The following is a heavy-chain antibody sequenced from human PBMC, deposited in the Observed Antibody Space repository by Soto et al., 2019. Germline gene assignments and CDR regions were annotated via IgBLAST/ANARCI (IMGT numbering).Heavy chain of an antibody. V-gene: IGHV3-48*02. CDR2: ISTNGRSK. CDR1: GFAFCTYM. D-gene: IGHD1-7*01. J-gene: IGHJ6*02. Sequence: EVPLVQSGGGLAQPGGSLRLSCAGSGFAFCTYMMNWVRHAPGKGLEWIADISTNGRSKSYAASVRGRFTISRDNTKNSMYLQMNSLRDDDTAVYYCVRDRNLRDYNGMDVWGQGTTVTVSS. CDR3: VRDRNLRDYNGMDV.